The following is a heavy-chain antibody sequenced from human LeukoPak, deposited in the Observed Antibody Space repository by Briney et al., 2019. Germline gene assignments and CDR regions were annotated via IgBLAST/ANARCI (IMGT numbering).Heavy chain of an antibody. CDR3: ARDRNYFSIEWDAFDI. CDR1: GFTFNSYA. CDR2: ISYNGSNK. J-gene: IGHJ3*02. D-gene: IGHD1-7*01. Sequence: GGSLRLFCAPSGFTFNSYAMQWVRQPPGKGREWVAFISYNGSNKYYADSVKGRFTISRDNSKNTLDLRRNILRAEDTAVYYCARDRNYFSIEWDAFDIWGQGTMVTVSS. V-gene: IGHV3-30-3*01.